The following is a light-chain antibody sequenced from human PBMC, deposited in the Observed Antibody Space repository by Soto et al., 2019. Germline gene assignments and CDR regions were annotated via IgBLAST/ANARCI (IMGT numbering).Light chain of an antibody. CDR3: QQYGSSPYT. Sequence: EIVLTQSPGTLSLSPGERATLSCRGSQSVSTNYLAWYQQKPGQSPRLLIYGATSRATGIPDRFSGSGSGTDFILTISRLEPEDFALYFCQQYGSSPYTFAQGTKVDI. J-gene: IGKJ2*01. V-gene: IGKV3-20*01. CDR2: GAT. CDR1: QSVSTNY.